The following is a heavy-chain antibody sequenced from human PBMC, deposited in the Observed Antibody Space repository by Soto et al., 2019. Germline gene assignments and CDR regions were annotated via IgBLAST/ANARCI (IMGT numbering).Heavy chain of an antibody. CDR2: ITGSAGST. Sequence: GGSLRLSCAASGFTFSGYAMNWVRQAPGQGLEWVSGITGSAGSTYYADSVKGRLTISRDNSKNTLYLQINSLRAEDTAVYYCAKDAYLPQNYYYYGMDVRGQGTTVTVSS. V-gene: IGHV3-23*01. CDR3: AKDAYLPQNYYYYGMDV. J-gene: IGHJ6*02. D-gene: IGHD3-16*01. CDR1: GFTFSGYA.